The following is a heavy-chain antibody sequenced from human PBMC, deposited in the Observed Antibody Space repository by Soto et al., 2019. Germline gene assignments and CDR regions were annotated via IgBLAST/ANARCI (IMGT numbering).Heavy chain of an antibody. D-gene: IGHD6-13*01. CDR2: ISHTDRLT. CDR1: GFTFSYYE. Sequence: EVQLAESGGDLVQPGGSLRLSCVGSGFTFSYYEMNWVRQAPGKGLERVAFISHTDRLTHYPDSVKGRFTISRDNAENSLYLEMTNLRVEDTAVYYCARDTGRASADLWGQGTLVSVSS. V-gene: IGHV3-48*03. J-gene: IGHJ5*02. CDR3: ARDTGRASADL.